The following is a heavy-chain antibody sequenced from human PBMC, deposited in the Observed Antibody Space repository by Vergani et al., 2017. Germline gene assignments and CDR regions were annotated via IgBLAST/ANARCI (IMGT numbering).Heavy chain of an antibody. Sequence: QVQLRQWGAGLVKPSETLSLTCGIYGDSLRGHYWSWIRQSPGKWPEWMGQINHSGGTNYNPALKSRVTISVDTSKNQFSLKLSSVTAADTAVYYCARDSVTMVRGVMGPGTWGQGTLVTVSS. J-gene: IGHJ4*02. D-gene: IGHD3-10*01. CDR3: ARDSVTMVRGVMGPGT. V-gene: IGHV4-34*02. CDR2: INHSGGT. CDR1: GDSLRGHY.